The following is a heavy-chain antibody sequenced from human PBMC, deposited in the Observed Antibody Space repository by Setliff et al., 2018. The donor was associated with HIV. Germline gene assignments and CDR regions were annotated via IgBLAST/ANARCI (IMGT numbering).Heavy chain of an antibody. CDR2: ISPDSGDT. V-gene: IGHV1-2*02. CDR1: GYTFTVNH. Sequence: ASVKVSCKTSGYTFTVNHLHWVRQAPGQGVEWVGKISPDSGDTFYAQKFQGRVTLTRDTSITTAYMELSTLRDDDTAVYYCARDAGAPGRGNPLDYWGQGTLVTISS. D-gene: IGHD3-10*01. J-gene: IGHJ4*02. CDR3: ARDAGAPGRGNPLDY.